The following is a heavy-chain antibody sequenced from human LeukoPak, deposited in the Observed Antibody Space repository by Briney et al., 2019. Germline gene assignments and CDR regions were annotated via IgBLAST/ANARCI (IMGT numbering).Heavy chain of an antibody. J-gene: IGHJ5*02. CDR2: IHYGGSA. V-gene: IGHV4-61*08. Sequence: NSSETLSPTCTVSGGSISGDYYWTWFRQPPGKGLEWIGFIHYGGSANYNPSLKSRLTISVDTSKNQFSLKLTSLTAADTAVYYCARDLSLSLVRGIIISGLDPWGQGTLVTVSS. CDR1: GGSISGDYY. D-gene: IGHD3-10*01. CDR3: ARDLSLSLVRGIIISGLDP.